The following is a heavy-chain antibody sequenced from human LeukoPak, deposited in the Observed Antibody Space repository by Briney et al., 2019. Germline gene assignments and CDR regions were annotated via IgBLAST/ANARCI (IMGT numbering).Heavy chain of an antibody. D-gene: IGHD3-10*01. J-gene: IGHJ6*02. CDR1: GYTFTSYA. Sequence: GASVKVSCKASGYTFTSYAMHWVRQAPGQRLEWMGWINAGNGNTKYSQKFQGRVTITRDTSASTAYMELSSLRSEDTAVYYCARVPTMVRGPYYYYGMDVWAKGPRSPSL. V-gene: IGHV1-3*01. CDR2: INAGNGNT. CDR3: ARVPTMVRGPYYYYGMDV.